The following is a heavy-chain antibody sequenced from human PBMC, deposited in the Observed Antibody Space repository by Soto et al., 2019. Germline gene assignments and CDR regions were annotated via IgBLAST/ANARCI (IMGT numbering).Heavy chain of an antibody. V-gene: IGHV4-30-2*01. Sequence: SETLSLTCAVSGGSISSGGYSWSWIRQPPGKGLEWIGYIYHSGSTYYNPSLKSRVTISVDRSKNQFSLKLSSVTAADTAVYYCARHITGSGSFYLNVVDFWGRGTLVTVS. D-gene: IGHD3-10*01. CDR2: IYHSGST. J-gene: IGHJ4*02. CDR3: ARHITGSGSFYLNVVDF. CDR1: GGSISSGGYS.